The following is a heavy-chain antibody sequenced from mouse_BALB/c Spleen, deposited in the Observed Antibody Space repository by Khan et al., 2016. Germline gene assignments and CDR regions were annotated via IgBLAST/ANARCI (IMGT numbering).Heavy chain of an antibody. CDR1: GYSITSGYS. D-gene: IGHD1-1*02. V-gene: IGHV3-1*02. CDR3: TRSHGDYAMDY. J-gene: IGHJ4*01. CDR2: IHYSGGT. Sequence: VQLKESGPDLVKPSQSLSLTCTVTGYSITSGYSWHWIRQFPGNKLEWMGYIHYSGGTKYIPSLKSRISITRDTSKNQSFLQLKSVTPEDTATYYCTRSHGDYAMDYWGQGTSVTVSS.